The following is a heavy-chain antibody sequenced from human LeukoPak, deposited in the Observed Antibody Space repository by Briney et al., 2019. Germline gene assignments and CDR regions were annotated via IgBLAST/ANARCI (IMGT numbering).Heavy chain of an antibody. V-gene: IGHV4-34*01. Sequence: KPSETLSLTCAVYGGSFSGYYWSWIRQPPGKGLEWIGEINHSGSTNYNPSLKSRVTISVDTSKNQFSLKLSSVTAADTAVYYCAGPYDSSGYYADYWGQGTLVTVSS. D-gene: IGHD3-22*01. CDR2: INHSGST. CDR1: GGSFSGYY. CDR3: AGPYDSSGYYADY. J-gene: IGHJ4*02.